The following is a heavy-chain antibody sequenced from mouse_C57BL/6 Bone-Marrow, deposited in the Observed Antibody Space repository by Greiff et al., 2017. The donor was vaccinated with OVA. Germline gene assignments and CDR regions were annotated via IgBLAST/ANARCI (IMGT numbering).Heavy chain of an antibody. D-gene: IGHD2-4*01. Sequence: QVQLQQPGAELVKPGASVKLSCKASGYTFTSYWMQWVKQRPGQGLEWIGEIDPSDSYTNYNQKFKGKATLTVDTSSSTAYMQLSSLTSEDSAVYYWARSIYYDYDGDAMDYWGQGTSVTVSS. V-gene: IGHV1-50*01. CDR3: ARSIYYDYDGDAMDY. CDR2: IDPSDSYT. J-gene: IGHJ4*01. CDR1: GYTFTSYW.